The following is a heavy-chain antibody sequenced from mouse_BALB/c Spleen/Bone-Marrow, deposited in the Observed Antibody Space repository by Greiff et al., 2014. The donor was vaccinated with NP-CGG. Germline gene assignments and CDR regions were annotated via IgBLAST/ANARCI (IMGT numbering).Heavy chain of an antibody. CDR3: ARQGGTEYHAMDY. J-gene: IGHJ4*01. D-gene: IGHD3-3*01. V-gene: IGHV5-12*02. CDR1: GFTFSDYY. CDR2: ISNGGGST. Sequence: DVQLVESGGGLVQPGGSLKLSCATSGFTFSDYYMYWVRQTPEKRLEWVAYISNGGGSTYYPDTVKGRFTISRDNAKNTLYLQMSRLKSEDTAMYYCARQGGTEYHAMDYWGQGTPVTVSS.